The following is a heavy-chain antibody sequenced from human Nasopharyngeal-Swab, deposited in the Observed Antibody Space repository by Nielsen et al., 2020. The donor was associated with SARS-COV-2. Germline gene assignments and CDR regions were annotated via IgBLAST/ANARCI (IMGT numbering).Heavy chain of an antibody. CDR1: GFTFSGYY. Sequence: GESLKISCAASGFTFSGYYMSWIRQAPGKGLEWVSYISSSGSTIYYADSVKGRFTISRDNAKNSLYLQMNSLRAEDTAVYYCARGPQVPAGNGWYWFDPWGQGTLVTVSS. D-gene: IGHD6-19*01. CDR3: ARGPQVPAGNGWYWFDP. V-gene: IGHV3-11*04. J-gene: IGHJ5*02. CDR2: ISSSGSTI.